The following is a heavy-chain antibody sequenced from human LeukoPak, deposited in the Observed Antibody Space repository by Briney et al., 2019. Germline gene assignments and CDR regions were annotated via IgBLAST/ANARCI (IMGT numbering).Heavy chain of an antibody. CDR1: GFTFSSYS. D-gene: IGHD1-26*01. J-gene: IGHJ5*02. V-gene: IGHV3-21*01. CDR2: ISSSSSYI. CDR3: ARGVYGIVGASGASFDP. Sequence: PGGSLRLSCAASGFTFSSYSMNWVRQAPGKGLEWVSSISSSSSYIYYADSVKGRFTISRDNAKNSLYLQMNSLRAEDTAVYYCARGVYGIVGASGASFDPWGQGTLVTVSS.